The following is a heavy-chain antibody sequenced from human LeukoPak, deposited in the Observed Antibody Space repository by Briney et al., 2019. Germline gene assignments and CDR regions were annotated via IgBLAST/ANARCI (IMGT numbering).Heavy chain of an antibody. Sequence: SETLSLIRTLSGGSISSGSYYGSWIRQPAGKGLEWIGRIYTSGSTNYHPSLKSRVTISVDTSKNQFSLKLSSVTAADTAVYYCARVGRTPPKPGYTDVWGKGTTVTVSS. D-gene: IGHD1-14*01. V-gene: IGHV4-61*02. CDR2: IYTSGST. CDR3: ARVGRTPPKPGYTDV. J-gene: IGHJ6*03. CDR1: GGSISSGSYY.